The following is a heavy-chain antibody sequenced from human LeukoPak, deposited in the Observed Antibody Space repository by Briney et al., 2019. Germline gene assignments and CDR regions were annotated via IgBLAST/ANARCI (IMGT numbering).Heavy chain of an antibody. CDR1: GGSISSSNW. J-gene: IGHJ3*02. D-gene: IGHD3-22*01. CDR2: IYHSGST. CDR3: AREPYYYDSSGYYSDAFDI. Sequence: SETLSLTCAVSGGSISSSNWWSWVRQPPGKGLEWIGEIYHSGSTNYNPSLKSRVTISVDKSKNQFSLKLSSVTAADTAVYYCAREPYYYDSSGYYSDAFDIWGQGTMVTVSS. V-gene: IGHV4-4*02.